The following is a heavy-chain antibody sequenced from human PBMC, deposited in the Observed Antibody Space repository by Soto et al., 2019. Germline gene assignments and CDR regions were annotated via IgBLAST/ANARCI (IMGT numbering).Heavy chain of an antibody. CDR2: ISSSSSTI. Sequence: EVQLVESGGGLVQPGGSLRLSCAASGFTFSSYSMNWVRQAPGKGLEWVSYISSSSSTIYYAASVKGRFTISRDNAKNSLYLQMNRLRDEDTAVYYCARVPQYYDSSGYGYWGQEPLVTVSS. CDR1: GFTFSSYS. D-gene: IGHD3-22*01. CDR3: ARVPQYYDSSGYGY. V-gene: IGHV3-48*02. J-gene: IGHJ4*02.